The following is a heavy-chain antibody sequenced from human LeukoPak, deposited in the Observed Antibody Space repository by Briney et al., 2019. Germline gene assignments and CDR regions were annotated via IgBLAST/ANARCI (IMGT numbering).Heavy chain of an antibody. D-gene: IGHD3-22*01. J-gene: IGHJ4*02. V-gene: IGHV4-38-2*02. Sequence: SETLSLTCAVSGNSINNGYYWGWIRQPPGKGLEWIASIHHSGSTYFNPSLKSRATISVETSKNQFSLKLNSVTAADTAVYYCARDPDDKDFDYWGQGTLVTVSS. CDR1: GNSINNGYY. CDR3: ARDPDDKDFDY. CDR2: IHHSGST.